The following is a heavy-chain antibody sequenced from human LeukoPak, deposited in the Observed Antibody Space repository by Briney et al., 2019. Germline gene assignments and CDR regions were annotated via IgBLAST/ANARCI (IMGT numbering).Heavy chain of an antibody. CDR1: GFTFSSYW. J-gene: IGHJ4*02. CDR3: ARSNQADDY. Sequence: PGGPLRLSCAASGFTFSSYWMHWVRQAPGKGLVWVARINPGGSSITYADSVKGRFTISRDSAKNTLYLQMDSLRAEDTGVYYCARSNQADDYWGQGTLVTVSS. D-gene: IGHD1-14*01. V-gene: IGHV3-74*01. CDR2: INPGGSSI.